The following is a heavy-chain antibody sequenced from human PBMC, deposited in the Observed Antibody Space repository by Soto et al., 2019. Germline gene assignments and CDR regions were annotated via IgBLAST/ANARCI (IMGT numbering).Heavy chain of an antibody. Sequence: QVQLVESGGGVVQPGRSLRLSCAASGFIFSTYTMHWVRQAPGKGLEWLTVMSYDGSQKYYADSVKGRLTISRDNSKNTLYLQMTRLRAEATDVYHCAIAKSTSWHNFDYWGQRTLVTVSS. D-gene: IGHD6-13*01. CDR1: GFIFSTYT. V-gene: IGHV3-30-3*01. J-gene: IGHJ4*02. CDR3: AIAKSTSWHNFDY. CDR2: MSYDGSQK.